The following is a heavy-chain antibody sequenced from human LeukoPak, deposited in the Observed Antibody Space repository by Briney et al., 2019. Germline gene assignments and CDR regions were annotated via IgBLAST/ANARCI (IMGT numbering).Heavy chain of an antibody. CDR1: GFTFSSYG. CDR3: ATPRPGIAAAGTRGYDY. J-gene: IGHJ4*02. Sequence: GGSLRLSCAASGFTFSSYGMHWVRQAPGKGLEWVAVISYDGSNKYYADSVKGRFTISRDNSKNTLYLQMNSLRAEDTAVYYCATPRPGIAAAGTRGYDYWGQGTLVTVSS. V-gene: IGHV3-30*03. CDR2: ISYDGSNK. D-gene: IGHD6-13*01.